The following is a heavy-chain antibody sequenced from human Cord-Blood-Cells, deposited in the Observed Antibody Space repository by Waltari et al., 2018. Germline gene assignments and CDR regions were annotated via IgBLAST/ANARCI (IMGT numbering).Heavy chain of an antibody. CDR1: GGTFSSYA. CDR2: IIPIFGTA. J-gene: IGHJ5*02. D-gene: IGHD2-15*01. Sequence: QVQLVQSGAEVKKPGSSVKVSCKASGGTFSSYAISWVRQAPGPGLEWMGGIIPIFGTANYAQKFQGRVTITADKSTSTAYMELSSLRSEDTAVYYCARTLGYCSGGSCYSSWFDPWGQGTLVTVSS. V-gene: IGHV1-69*06. CDR3: ARTLGYCSGGSCYSSWFDP.